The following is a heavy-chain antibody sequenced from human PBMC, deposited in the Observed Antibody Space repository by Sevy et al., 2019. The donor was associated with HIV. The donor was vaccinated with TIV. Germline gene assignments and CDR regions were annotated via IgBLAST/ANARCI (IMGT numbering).Heavy chain of an antibody. CDR2: IGSSSSTI. CDR1: GFTFSSYG. V-gene: IGHV3-48*02. J-gene: IGHJ6*02. CDR3: AGAWSGPYGMDV. D-gene: IGHD3-3*01. Sequence: GGSLRLSCAAPGFTFSSYGMNWVRQAPGKGLEWVSYIGSSSSTIYYAASVKGRFTISRDNAKSSLYLQMNSLRDEDTAVYYCAGAWSGPYGMDVWGQGTTVTVSS.